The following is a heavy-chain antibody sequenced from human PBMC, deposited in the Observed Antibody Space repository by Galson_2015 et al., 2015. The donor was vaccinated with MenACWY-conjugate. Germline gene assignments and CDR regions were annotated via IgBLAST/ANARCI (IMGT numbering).Heavy chain of an antibody. CDR1: GFTFSSYG. Sequence: SLRLSCAASGFTFSSYGMHWVRQAPGKGLEWVSYISSSSSYTNYADSVKGRFTISRDNAKNSLYLQMNSLRAEDTAVYYCARAMFHYDFWSGYLGDYYGMDVWGQGTTVTVSS. CDR2: ISSSSSYT. D-gene: IGHD3-3*01. V-gene: IGHV3-21*05. CDR3: ARAMFHYDFWSGYLGDYYGMDV. J-gene: IGHJ6*02.